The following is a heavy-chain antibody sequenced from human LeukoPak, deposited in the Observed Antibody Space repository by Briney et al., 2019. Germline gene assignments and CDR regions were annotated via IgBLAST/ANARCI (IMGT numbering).Heavy chain of an antibody. CDR1: GGSISSYY. V-gene: IGHV4-59*01. CDR3: ARDRGFGDYPFVDI. CDR2: IYYSGST. D-gene: IGHD4-17*01. Sequence: SETLSLTCTVSGGSISSYYWSWIRQPPGKGLEWIGYIYYSGSTNYNPSLKSRVTISVDTSKNQFSLKLSSVTAADTAVYYCARDRGFGDYPFVDIWGQGTMVTVSS. J-gene: IGHJ3*02.